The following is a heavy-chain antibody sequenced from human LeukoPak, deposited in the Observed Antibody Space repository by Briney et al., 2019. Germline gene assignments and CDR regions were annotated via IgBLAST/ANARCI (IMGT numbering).Heavy chain of an antibody. J-gene: IGHJ4*02. Sequence: PGGSLRLSCAASGFTFSSYWMSWVRQAPGKGLEWVSNIKGEGSEKNYMDSVKGRFTISRDNAKNSLLTQMNSLRVDDTAVYYWARERGGQSNDYLHGGPFDYWGQGTLVTVSS. V-gene: IGHV3-7*05. CDR2: IKGEGSEK. CDR1: GFTFSSYW. D-gene: IGHD3-16*01. CDR3: ARERGGQSNDYLHGGPFDY.